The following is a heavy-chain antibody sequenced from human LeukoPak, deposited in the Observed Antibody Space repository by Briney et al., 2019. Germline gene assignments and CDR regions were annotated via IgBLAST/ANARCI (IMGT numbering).Heavy chain of an antibody. CDR2: IYTSGST. Sequence: SETLSLTCTVSGGSINSYYWSWIRQPAGKGLEWIGRIYTSGSTNYNPSLKSRVTMSVDTSKNQFSLKLSSVTAADTAVYYCAREPLSYDPYDVFGIWGQGTMVTVSS. V-gene: IGHV4-4*07. D-gene: IGHD3-16*01. CDR3: AREPLSYDPYDVFGI. CDR1: GGSINSYY. J-gene: IGHJ3*02.